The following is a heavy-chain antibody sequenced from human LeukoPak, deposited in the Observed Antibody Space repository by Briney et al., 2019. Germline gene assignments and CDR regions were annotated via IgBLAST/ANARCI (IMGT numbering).Heavy chain of an antibody. CDR2: TYYSGST. J-gene: IGHJ4*02. D-gene: IGHD3-9*01. Sequence: SETLSLTCTVSGGSISSYYWSWIRQPPGKGLEWIGYTYYSGSTNYNPSLKSRVTISVDTSKNQFSLKLSSVTAADTAVYYCARDNDILTDHFDYWGQGTLVTVSS. CDR1: GGSISSYY. CDR3: ARDNDILTDHFDY. V-gene: IGHV4-59*01.